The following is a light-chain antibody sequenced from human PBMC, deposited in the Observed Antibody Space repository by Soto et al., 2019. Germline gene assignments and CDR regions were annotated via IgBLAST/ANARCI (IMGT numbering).Light chain of an antibody. CDR3: SSYTSSSTPFYV. CDR2: EVS. Sequence: QSALTQPASVSGSPGQSITISCTGTSSDVGGYNYVSWYQQHPGKAPKLMIYEVSNRPSGVSNRFSGSKSGNTASLTISGLQAEDEADYYCSSYTSSSTPFYVFGTGTKV. J-gene: IGLJ1*01. CDR1: SSDVGGYNY. V-gene: IGLV2-14*01.